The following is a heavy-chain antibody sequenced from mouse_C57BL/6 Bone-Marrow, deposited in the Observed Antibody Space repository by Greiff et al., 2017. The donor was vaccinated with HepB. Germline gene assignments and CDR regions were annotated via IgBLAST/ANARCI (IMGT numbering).Heavy chain of an antibody. V-gene: IGHV5-15*01. CDR3: ARHGGYAMDY. J-gene: IGHJ4*01. CDR2: ISNLAYSI. Sequence: EVKLVESGGGLVQPGGSLKLSCAASGFTFSDYGMAWVRQAPRKGPEWVAFISNLAYSIYYADTVTGRFTISRGNAKNTLYLEMSSLRSEDTAMYYCARHGGYAMDYWGQGTSVTVSS. CDR1: GFTFSDYG.